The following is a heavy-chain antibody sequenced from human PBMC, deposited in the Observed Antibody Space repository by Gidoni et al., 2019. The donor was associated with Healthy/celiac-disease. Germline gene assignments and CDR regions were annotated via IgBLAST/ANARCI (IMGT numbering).Heavy chain of an antibody. Sequence: QVQLVQSGAEVKKPGASVKVSGKVSGYTLTELSMHWVRQAPGNGLEWRGGFDPEDGETIYAQKFQGRVTMTEDTSTDTAYMELSSLRSEDTAVYYCATKRVDTYYYDSSGYTPFDYWGQGTLVTVSS. J-gene: IGHJ4*02. V-gene: IGHV1-24*01. D-gene: IGHD3-22*01. CDR2: FDPEDGET. CDR1: GYTLTELS. CDR3: ATKRVDTYYYDSSGYTPFDY.